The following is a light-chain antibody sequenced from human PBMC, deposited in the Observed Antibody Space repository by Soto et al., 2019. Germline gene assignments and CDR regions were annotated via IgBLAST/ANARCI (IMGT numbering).Light chain of an antibody. CDR2: EVH. J-gene: IGLJ2*01. Sequence: QSVLTQPASVSGSPGQSITISCTGTSSDVGGYNYVSWYQQHPGKAPKLMIYEVHNRPSGVSNRFSGSKSGNTASLTISGLQAEDEGDYYCSAYTSSSTLVFGGGTKVTVL. CDR1: SSDVGGYNY. CDR3: SAYTSSSTLV. V-gene: IGLV2-14*01.